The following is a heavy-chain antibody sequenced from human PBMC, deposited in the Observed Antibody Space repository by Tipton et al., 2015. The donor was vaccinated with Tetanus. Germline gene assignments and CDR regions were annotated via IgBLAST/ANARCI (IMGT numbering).Heavy chain of an antibody. J-gene: IGHJ4*02. CDR2: IYDSYDSGST. CDR3: ARGFGSNWYYFDY. V-gene: IGHV4-59*01. Sequence: TLSLTCTVSDGSLGTFYWTWIRQPPGKGLEWIGYIYDSYDSGSTKYNPSLKSRVTISVNTSKNQFSLRLTSVTAADTAVYYCARGFGSNWYYFDYWGQGTLVTVSS. CDR1: DGSLGTFY. D-gene: IGHD6-13*01.